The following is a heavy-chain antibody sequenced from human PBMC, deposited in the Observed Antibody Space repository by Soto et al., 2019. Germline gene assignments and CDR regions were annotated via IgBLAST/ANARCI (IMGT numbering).Heavy chain of an antibody. V-gene: IGHV1-18*04. D-gene: IGHD3-10*01. CDR2: ISGYNGNT. Sequence: QVQLVQSGGKVEKPGASVKVSCKASGYTFTSYGVSWVRPAPGQGLEWMGWISGYNGNTNYAQKLQGRVTMTTDTSTSTAYMELRSLRSDDTAVYYCARAGKYYYGSGSPYYYGMDVWGQGITVTVSS. CDR3: ARAGKYYYGSGSPYYYGMDV. J-gene: IGHJ6*02. CDR1: GYTFTSYG.